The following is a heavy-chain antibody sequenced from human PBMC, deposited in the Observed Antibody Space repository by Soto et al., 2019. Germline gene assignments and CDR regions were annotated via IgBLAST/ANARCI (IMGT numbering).Heavy chain of an antibody. Sequence: GGSLRLSCTASGFTFSSHAMTWVRQAPGKGLEWVSGLSGSGDSKYYADSVKGRFTISRDNSMNTLYLQMKTLRAEDTVVYYCAKVSSSWYAGFFDLWGQGTPVTVSS. CDR2: LSGSGDSK. CDR3: AKVSSSWYAGFFDL. CDR1: GFTFSSHA. D-gene: IGHD6-13*01. J-gene: IGHJ4*02. V-gene: IGHV3-23*01.